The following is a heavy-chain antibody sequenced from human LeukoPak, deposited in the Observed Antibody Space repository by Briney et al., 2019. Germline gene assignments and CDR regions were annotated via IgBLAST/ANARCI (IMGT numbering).Heavy chain of an antibody. CDR2: INYQSATF. Sequence: GGSLRLSCAASGFTFDDYGLHWVRQVPGKGLEWVSGINYQSATFDADSVKGRFTISRDNAKSLLFLVMDSLRPEDSALYYCVKDAGIAARPWYFDYWGQGTQVIASS. J-gene: IGHJ4*02. CDR3: VKDAGIAARPWYFDY. CDR1: GFTFDDYG. D-gene: IGHD6-6*01. V-gene: IGHV3-9*01.